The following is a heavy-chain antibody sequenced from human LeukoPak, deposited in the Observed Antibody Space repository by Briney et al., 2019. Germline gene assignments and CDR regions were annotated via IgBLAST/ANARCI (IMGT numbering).Heavy chain of an antibody. CDR1: GFTFRSYS. CDR3: ARVGDGYNLGAFDI. V-gene: IGHV3-21*01. CDR2: ISSSSSYI. J-gene: IGHJ3*02. D-gene: IGHD5-24*01. Sequence: GGSLRLSCAASGFTFRSYSMNWVRQAPGKGLEWVSSISSSSSYIYYADSVKGRFTISRDNAKNSLYLQMNSLRAEDTAVYYCARVGDGYNLGAFDIWGQGTMVTVSS.